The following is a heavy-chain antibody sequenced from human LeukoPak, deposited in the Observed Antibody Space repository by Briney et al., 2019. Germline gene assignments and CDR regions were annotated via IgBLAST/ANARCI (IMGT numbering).Heavy chain of an antibody. CDR3: GIPPCGGDCKDFDY. CDR2: ISYDGSNK. Sequence: PGRSLRLSCAASGFTFSSYAMHWVRQAPGKGLEWVAVISYDGSNKYYADSVKGRFTISRDNSKNTLYLQMNSLRAEDTAVYYCGIPPCGGDCKDFDYWGQGTLVTVSS. V-gene: IGHV3-30*04. J-gene: IGHJ4*02. CDR1: GFTFSSYA. D-gene: IGHD2-21*02.